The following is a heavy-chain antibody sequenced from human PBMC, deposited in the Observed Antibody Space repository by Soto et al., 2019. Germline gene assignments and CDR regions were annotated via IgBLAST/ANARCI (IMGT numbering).Heavy chain of an antibody. CDR2: INHSGST. Sequence: ASETLSLTCAVYGGSFSGSYWSWIRQPPGKGLEWMGEINHSGSTNYNPSLKSRVTISVDTSKNQFSLKLSPVTAADTAVYYCARDWGHYDFWSGYYQAYYYYGMDVWGQGTTVTVSS. D-gene: IGHD3-3*01. J-gene: IGHJ6*02. CDR3: ARDWGHYDFWSGYYQAYYYYGMDV. V-gene: IGHV4-34*01. CDR1: GGSFSGSY.